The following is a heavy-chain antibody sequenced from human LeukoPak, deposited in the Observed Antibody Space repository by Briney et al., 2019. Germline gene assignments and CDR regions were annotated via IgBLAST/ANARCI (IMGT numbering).Heavy chain of an antibody. Sequence: AASVKVSCKASGYTLTSYYMHWVRQAPGQGLEWMGIINPSGGSTSYAQKFQGRVTMTRDTSTSTVYTELSSLRSEDTAVYYCARIACSGGSCYSDYYYYYGMDVWGQGTTVTVSS. V-gene: IGHV1-46*01. CDR3: ARIACSGGSCYSDYYYYYGMDV. J-gene: IGHJ6*02. CDR2: INPSGGST. D-gene: IGHD2-15*01. CDR1: GYTLTSYY.